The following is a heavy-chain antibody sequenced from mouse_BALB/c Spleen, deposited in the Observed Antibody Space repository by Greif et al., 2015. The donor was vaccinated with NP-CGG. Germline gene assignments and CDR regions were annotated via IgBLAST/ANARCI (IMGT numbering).Heavy chain of an antibody. CDR1: GYTFTSYT. Sequence: VKLVESGAELARPGASVKMSCKASGYTFTSYTMHWVKQRLGQGLEWIGYINPSSGYTNYNQKFKDKATLTADRSSSTAYMQLSSLTSEDSAVYYCAREAYGYGMDYWGQGTSVTVSS. V-gene: IGHV1-4*01. J-gene: IGHJ4*01. CDR2: INPSSGYT. CDR3: AREAYGYGMDY. D-gene: IGHD1-2*01.